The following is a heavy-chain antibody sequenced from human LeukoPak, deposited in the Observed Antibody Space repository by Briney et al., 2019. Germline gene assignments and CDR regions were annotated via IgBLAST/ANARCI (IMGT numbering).Heavy chain of an antibody. D-gene: IGHD3-22*01. CDR1: GFTFSSYS. V-gene: IGHV3-48*01. J-gene: IGHJ6*02. CDR3: ARDWGYYYDTPYYYGMDF. Sequence: GGSLRLSCAASGFTFSSYSMNWVRQAPGKGLEWVSYIISSSSTIYYADSVKGRFTISRDNAKNSLYLQMNSLRAEDTAVYYCARDWGYYYDTPYYYGMDFWGQGTTVTVSS. CDR2: IISSSSTI.